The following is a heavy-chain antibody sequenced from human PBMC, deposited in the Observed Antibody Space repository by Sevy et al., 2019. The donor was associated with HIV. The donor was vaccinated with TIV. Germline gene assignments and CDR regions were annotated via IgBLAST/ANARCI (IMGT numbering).Heavy chain of an antibody. CDR2: IIPIFGTA. CDR1: GGTFSSYA. D-gene: IGHD6-19*01. CDR3: AREVAVAGEGYFDY. Sequence: ASVKVSCKASGGTFSSYAISWVRHAPGQGLEWMGGIIPIFGTANYAQKFQGRVTITADESTSTAYMELSSLRSEDTAVYYCAREVAVAGEGYFDYWGQGTLVTVSS. V-gene: IGHV1-69*13. J-gene: IGHJ4*02.